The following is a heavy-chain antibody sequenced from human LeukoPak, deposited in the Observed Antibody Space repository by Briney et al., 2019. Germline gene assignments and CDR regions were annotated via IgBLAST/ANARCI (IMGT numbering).Heavy chain of an antibody. J-gene: IGHJ6*02. CDR2: IIPIFGTA. D-gene: IGHD3-3*01. CDR1: GGTFSSYA. CDR3: ARDSPRFDYGMDV. V-gene: IGHV1-69*13. Sequence: GASVKVSCKASGGTFSSYAISWVRQAPGHGREWMGGIIPIFGTANYAQKFQGRVTITADESTSTAYMELSSLRSEDTAVYYCARDSPRFDYGMDVWGQGTTVTVSS.